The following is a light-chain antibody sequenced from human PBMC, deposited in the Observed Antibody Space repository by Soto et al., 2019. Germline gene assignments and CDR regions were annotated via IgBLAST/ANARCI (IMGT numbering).Light chain of an antibody. CDR1: SSDVGGYNY. Sequence: QSALTQPASVSGSPGQSITISCTGTSSDVGGYNYVSWYQQHPGKAPKLMIHEVSNRPSGVSNRFSGSKSGNTASLTTSGLQAEAEGDYSCSSYTSSSTYVFGTGIKLTVL. CDR3: SSYTSSSTYV. CDR2: EVS. J-gene: IGLJ1*01. V-gene: IGLV2-14*01.